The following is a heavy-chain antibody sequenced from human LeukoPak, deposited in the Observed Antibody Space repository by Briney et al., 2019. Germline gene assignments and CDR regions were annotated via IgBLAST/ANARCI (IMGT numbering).Heavy chain of an antibody. Sequence: PGGSLRLSCEVSVFTLSNRWMTWVREAPGKGLEWVATIKQGGSDKFYVDSVKGRFTISGDNAKNSLYLQMNSLRAEDTAVYYCAREVTGTGKAFGFWGQGTLVTVSS. D-gene: IGHD2-21*02. CDR2: IKQGGSDK. V-gene: IGHV3-7*01. CDR1: VFTLSNRW. CDR3: AREVTGTGKAFGF. J-gene: IGHJ4*02.